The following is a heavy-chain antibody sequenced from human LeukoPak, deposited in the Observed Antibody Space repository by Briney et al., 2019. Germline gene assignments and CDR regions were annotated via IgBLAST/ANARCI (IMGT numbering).Heavy chain of an antibody. CDR2: IYSNGRT. Sequence: SETLSLTCTVSGDSTSSHYWSWIRQPPGKGLEWIGYIYSNGRTTYKPSLKSRVTMSVDTSRNQFSLKLSSVTAADTAVYCCAREPEYGSSRFSFDYWGQGTLVTVSS. J-gene: IGHJ4*02. V-gene: IGHV4-59*11. D-gene: IGHD6-6*01. CDR3: AREPEYGSSRFSFDY. CDR1: GDSTSSHY.